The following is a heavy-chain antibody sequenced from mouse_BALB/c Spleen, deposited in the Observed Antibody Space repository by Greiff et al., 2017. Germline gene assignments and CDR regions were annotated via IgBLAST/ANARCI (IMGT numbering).Heavy chain of an antibody. CDR2: ISSGSSTI. CDR1: GFTFSSFG. CDR3: ARGTTATYYYAMDY. V-gene: IGHV5-17*02. D-gene: IGHD1-2*01. J-gene: IGHJ4*01. Sequence: DVMLVESGGGLVQPGGSRKLSCAASGFTFSSFGMHWVRQAPEKGLEWVAYISSGSSTIYYADTVKGRFTISRDNPKNTLFLQMTSLRSEDTAMYYCARGTTATYYYAMDYWGQGTSVTVSS.